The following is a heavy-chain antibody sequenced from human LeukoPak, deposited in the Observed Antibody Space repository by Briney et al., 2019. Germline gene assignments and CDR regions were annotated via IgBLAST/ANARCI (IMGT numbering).Heavy chain of an antibody. D-gene: IGHD5-18*01. CDR1: GGSFSGYY. CDR2: INHSGST. CDR3: ARHSRGYSYGLADY. V-gene: IGHV4-34*01. J-gene: IGHJ4*02. Sequence: SETLSLTCAVYGGSFSGYYWSWIRQPPGKGLEWIGEINHSGSTNYNPSLKSRVTISVDTSKNQFSLKLSSVTAADTAVYYCARHSRGYSYGLADYWGQGTLVTVSS.